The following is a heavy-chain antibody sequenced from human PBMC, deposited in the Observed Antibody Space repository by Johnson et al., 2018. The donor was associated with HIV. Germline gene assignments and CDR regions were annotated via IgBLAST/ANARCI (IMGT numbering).Heavy chain of an antibody. Sequence: VQLVESGGGVVRPGGSLRLSCAASGFTFDDYGMSWVRQAPGKGLEWVSGIGTAGDTHYPGSVKGRFTISRDNSKNTLYLQMNSLRAEDTAVYYCASPIEYSSSADAFDIWGQGTMVTVSS. CDR3: ASPIEYSSSADAFDI. J-gene: IGHJ3*02. CDR1: GFTFDDYG. CDR2: IGTAGDT. D-gene: IGHD6-6*01. V-gene: IGHV3-20*04.